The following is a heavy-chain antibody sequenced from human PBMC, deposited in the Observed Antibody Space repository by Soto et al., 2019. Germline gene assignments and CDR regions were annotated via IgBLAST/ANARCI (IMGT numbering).Heavy chain of an antibody. V-gene: IGHV6-1*01. J-gene: IGHJ4*02. CDR1: GDSVSSNSAA. CDR3: ARWRNDCSYTSCYHFDF. CDR2: TYYRSKWYN. Sequence: PSQPLSLTCAISGDSVSSNSAAWNWIRQSPSRGLEWLGRTYYRSKWYNDYAVSVKSRITINPDTSKNQFSLQLNSVTAADTALYYCARWRNDCSYTSCYHFDFWGQGTLVTGSS. D-gene: IGHD2-2*01.